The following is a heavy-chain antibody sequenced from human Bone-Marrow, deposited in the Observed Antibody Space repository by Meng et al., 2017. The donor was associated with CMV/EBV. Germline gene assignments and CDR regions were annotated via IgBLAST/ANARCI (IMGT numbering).Heavy chain of an antibody. CDR3: AKDRGYYYGSGSYFWAHDAFDI. CDR1: GFTFSSYS. Sequence: GESLKISCAASGFTFSSYSMNWVRQAPGKGLEWVSSISSSSSYIYYADSVKGRFTISRDNAKNSLYLQMNSLRAEDTAVYYCAKDRGYYYGSGSYFWAHDAFDIWGQGTMVTVSS. CDR2: ISSSSSYI. V-gene: IGHV3-21*04. D-gene: IGHD3-10*01. J-gene: IGHJ3*02.